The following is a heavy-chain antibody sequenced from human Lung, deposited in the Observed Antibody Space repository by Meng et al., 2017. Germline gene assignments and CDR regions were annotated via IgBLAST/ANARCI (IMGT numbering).Heavy chain of an antibody. V-gene: IGHV4-34*01. CDR3: ARGPTTMAHDFDC. D-gene: IGHD4-11*01. J-gene: IGHJ4*02. Sequence: QVQLQQGRAGLLKPSETLSLTCVVSGGSFSDYYWSWIRQPPGKGLEWIGEINHSGSTNYNPSLESRATISVDTSQNNLSLKLSSVTAADSAVYYCARGPTTMAHDFDCWGQGTLVTVSS. CDR1: GGSFSDYY. CDR2: INHSGST.